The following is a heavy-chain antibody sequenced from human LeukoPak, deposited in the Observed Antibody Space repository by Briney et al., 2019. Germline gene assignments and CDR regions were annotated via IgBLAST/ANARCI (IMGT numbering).Heavy chain of an antibody. CDR2: ISAYNGYT. J-gene: IGHJ6*02. CDR3: VREVAMVRGVITFYHYNGMDV. Sequence: ASVKVSCKASGYTFTSYGISWVRQAPGQGLEWMGWISAYNGYTNYAQNFQGRVTMTTDASTSTAYMELRSLRSDDTAVYYCVREVAMVRGVITFYHYNGMDVWGQGTAVTVSS. D-gene: IGHD3-10*01. CDR1: GYTFTSYG. V-gene: IGHV1-18*01.